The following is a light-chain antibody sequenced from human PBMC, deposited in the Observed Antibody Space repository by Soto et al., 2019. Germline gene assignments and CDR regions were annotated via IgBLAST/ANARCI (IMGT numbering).Light chain of an antibody. CDR3: QQCDNWPRT. Sequence: EIVIARAPATLSVSPGERVPLSCRDSQSVGNNLAWYQQKPGQAPRIFIHGAVTRETDIPARFSGSGSGTEFTLTISSLQSEDCAVYYCQQCDNWPRTFGQGTKVDIK. V-gene: IGKV3-15*01. CDR1: QSVGNN. J-gene: IGKJ1*01. CDR2: GAV.